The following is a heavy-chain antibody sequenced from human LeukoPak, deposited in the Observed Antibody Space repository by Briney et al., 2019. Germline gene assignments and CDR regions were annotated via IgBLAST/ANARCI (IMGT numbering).Heavy chain of an antibody. CDR1: GFTFSTYA. J-gene: IGHJ1*01. D-gene: IGHD6-19*01. CDR2: ISGGGGST. V-gene: IGHV3-23*01. CDR3: AKGGPVAADPRYFQH. Sequence: GGSLRLSCAASGFTFSTYAMSWVRQAPGKGLEWVSAISGGGGSTYYADSVEGRFTISRDNSKNTLYLQMNSLRAEDTAVYYCAKGGPVAADPRYFQHWGQGTLVTVSS.